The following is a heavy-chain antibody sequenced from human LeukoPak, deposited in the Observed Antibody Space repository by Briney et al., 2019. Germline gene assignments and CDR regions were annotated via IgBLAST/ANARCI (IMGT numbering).Heavy chain of an antibody. CDR1: GASMRSSY. Sequence: SETLSLTCTVSGASMRSSYWRWVRQPPGKRLEWIGFIYYNGNTNSNPSLKSRVTISVDTSKNQFSLKLTSVTAADTAVYYCVRGNYDNRGYSNAFDIWGQGAMVTVSS. CDR3: VRGNYDNRGYSNAFDI. V-gene: IGHV4-59*01. D-gene: IGHD3-22*01. J-gene: IGHJ3*02. CDR2: IYYNGNT.